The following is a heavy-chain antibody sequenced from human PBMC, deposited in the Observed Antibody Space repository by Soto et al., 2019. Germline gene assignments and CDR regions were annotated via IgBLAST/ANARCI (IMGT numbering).Heavy chain of an antibody. Sequence: GGSLRLSCAAAGFALSTYAMTWVRQAPGKGLEWVSVISGSGGSSYYAASVKGRFTIPRANSKNTQFLQMNGLRAEDTAVYYCAKVTKRAAAGRYEYYKYGMDVWGQGTTVTVSS. CDR2: ISGSGGSS. J-gene: IGHJ6*02. CDR3: AKVTKRAAAGRYEYYKYGMDV. CDR1: GFALSTYA. V-gene: IGHV3-23*01. D-gene: IGHD6-13*01.